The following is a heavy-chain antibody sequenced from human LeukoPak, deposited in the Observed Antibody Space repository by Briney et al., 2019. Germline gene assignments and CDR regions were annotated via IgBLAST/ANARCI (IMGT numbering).Heavy chain of an antibody. CDR1: GGSITSYH. CDR3: ATASRGYCSSTSCYTGLGAFDI. V-gene: IGHV4-59*13. D-gene: IGHD2-2*02. J-gene: IGHJ3*02. CDR2: IHYSGGT. Sequence: SETLSLTCTVSGGSITSYHWGCIRQPPGKGLELMGCIHYSGGTNYNPSLRSRLTISIDSSKNQFSLTLNSATAADTAVYYCATASRGYCSSTSCYTGLGAFDIWGQGTMVTVSS.